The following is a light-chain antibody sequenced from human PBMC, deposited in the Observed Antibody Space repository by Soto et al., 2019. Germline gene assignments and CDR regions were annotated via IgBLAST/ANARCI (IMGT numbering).Light chain of an antibody. CDR2: DAS. Sequence: DIVMTQSPATVPVSLGERATLSCRASQSVSSNLAWYQQKPGQAPRLLIYDASTRATGIPARFSGSGSGTEFTLTISSLQSEDFAVYYCQQSNNWPWTFGQGAKVDIK. J-gene: IGKJ1*01. CDR3: QQSNNWPWT. CDR1: QSVSSN. V-gene: IGKV3-15*01.